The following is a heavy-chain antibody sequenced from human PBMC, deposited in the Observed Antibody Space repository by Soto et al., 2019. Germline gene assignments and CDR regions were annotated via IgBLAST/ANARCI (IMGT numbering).Heavy chain of an antibody. CDR1: GFTFSSYS. CDR3: ARENYYDSSGHPLYYYYYYGMDV. J-gene: IGHJ6*02. V-gene: IGHV3-48*02. Sequence: LRLSCAASGFTFSSYSMNWVRQAPGKGLEWVSYISSSSSTIYYADSVKGRFTISRDNAKNSLYLQMNSLRDEDTAVYYCARENYYDSSGHPLYYYYYYGMDVWGQGTTVTVSS. CDR2: ISSSSSTI. D-gene: IGHD3-22*01.